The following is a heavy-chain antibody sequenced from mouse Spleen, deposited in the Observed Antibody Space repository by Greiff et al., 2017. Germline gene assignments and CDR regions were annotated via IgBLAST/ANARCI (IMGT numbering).Heavy chain of an antibody. CDR2: IYPGSGNT. Sequence: QVTLKVSGAELVRPGASVKLSCKASGYTFTDYYINWVKQRPGQGLEWIARIYPGSGNTYYNEKFKGKATLTAEKSSSTAYMQLSSLTSEDSAVYFCARGYYYGSSYVGDYFDYWGQGTTLTVSS. V-gene: IGHV1-76*01. J-gene: IGHJ2*01. D-gene: IGHD1-1*01. CDR1: GYTFTDYY. CDR3: ARGYYYGSSYVGDYFDY.